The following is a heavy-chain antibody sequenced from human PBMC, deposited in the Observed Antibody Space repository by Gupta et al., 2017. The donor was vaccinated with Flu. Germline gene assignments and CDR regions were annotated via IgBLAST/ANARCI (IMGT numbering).Heavy chain of an antibody. Sequence: EVQLLGSGGGLVQPGGCLRLSCAPSGFTFGSDALCWVRHAPGKGVGWVSSISGSGGSTYYADSGKGRFTIARDNSKNTLYLQMNSLRAEDTAVYYCAKGTRVSYYFDYWGQGTLVTVSS. D-gene: IGHD1-1*01. V-gene: IGHV3-23*01. CDR3: AKGTRVSYYFDY. J-gene: IGHJ4*02. CDR1: GFTFGSDA. CDR2: ISGSGGST.